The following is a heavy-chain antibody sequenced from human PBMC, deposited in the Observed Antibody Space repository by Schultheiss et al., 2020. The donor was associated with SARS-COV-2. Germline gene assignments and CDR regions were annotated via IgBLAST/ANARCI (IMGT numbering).Heavy chain of an antibody. CDR2: IYTSGST. CDR1: GGSISSSSYY. CDR3: ARDSGWYGAFDY. V-gene: IGHV4-61*02. J-gene: IGHJ4*02. D-gene: IGHD6-19*01. Sequence: SETLSLTCTVSGGSISSSSYYWGWIRQPAGKGLEWIGRIYTSGSTYYKPSLKSRVTISVDTSKNQFSLKVSSVTAADTAVYYCARDSGWYGAFDYWGQGALVTVSS.